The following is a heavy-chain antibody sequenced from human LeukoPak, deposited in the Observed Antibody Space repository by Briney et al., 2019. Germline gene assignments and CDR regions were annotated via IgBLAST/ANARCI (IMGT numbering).Heavy chain of an antibody. Sequence: ASVKVSCKASGYSFTAYFLHWVRQAPGQGLEWMGWINPNTGGTNYAQKFQGRVTMTRDTSITTAYMELTRLTSDDTAVYYCARPSYCGSGCYYYFDYWGRGTLVTVSS. CDR1: GYSFTAYF. CDR2: INPNTGGT. D-gene: IGHD2-21*02. CDR3: ARPSYCGSGCYYYFDY. V-gene: IGHV1-2*02. J-gene: IGHJ4*02.